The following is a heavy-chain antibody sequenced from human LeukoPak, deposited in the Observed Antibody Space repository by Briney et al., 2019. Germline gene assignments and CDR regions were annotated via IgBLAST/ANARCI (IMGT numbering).Heavy chain of an antibody. CDR2: ISVDGESA. V-gene: IGHV3-23*01. D-gene: IGHD6-19*01. CDR1: GVSVGSSG. Sequence: GGSLRLSCAVSGVSVGSSGMSWVRQAPGKGLGWISAISVDGESAYYADSVKGRFFISRDNSRNTLYLQLSSLRVEDTAVYYCAQGYLSGWYPNWGQGSLVSVSS. J-gene: IGHJ4*02. CDR3: AQGYLSGWYPN.